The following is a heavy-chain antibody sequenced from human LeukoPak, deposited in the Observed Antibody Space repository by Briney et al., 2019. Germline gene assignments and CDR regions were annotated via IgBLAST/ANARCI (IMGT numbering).Heavy chain of an antibody. CDR1: GGSISSSSYY. Sequence: SETLSLTCTVSGGSISSSSYYWGWLRQPPGKGLEWLGSIYYSGSTYYNPSLKSRVTISVDKSKNQFSLKLSSVPAADTAVYYCARYRKLRFGESPPGFDYWGGGPLVTVPS. CDR2: IYYSGST. CDR3: ARYRKLRFGESPPGFDY. J-gene: IGHJ4*02. D-gene: IGHD3-10*01. V-gene: IGHV4-39*01.